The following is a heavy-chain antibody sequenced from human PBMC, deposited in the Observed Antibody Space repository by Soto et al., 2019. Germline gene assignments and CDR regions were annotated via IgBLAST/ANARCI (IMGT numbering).Heavy chain of an antibody. Sequence: QLQLQESGSGLVKPSQTLSLTCAVSGGSISSGGYSWSWIRQPPGKGLEWIGYIYHSGSTYYNPSLKGRVPISVDRSKNQFSLKLSSVTAADTAVYYCARAHTMVRGWFDPWGQGTLVTVSS. CDR3: ARAHTMVRGWFDP. CDR2: IYHSGST. V-gene: IGHV4-30-2*01. J-gene: IGHJ5*02. CDR1: GGSISSGGYS. D-gene: IGHD3-10*01.